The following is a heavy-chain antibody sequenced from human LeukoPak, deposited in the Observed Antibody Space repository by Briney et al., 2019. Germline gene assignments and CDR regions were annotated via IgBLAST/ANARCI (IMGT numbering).Heavy chain of an antibody. CDR3: ARDFTYGAIDAFDI. CDR2: IIPIFGTA. V-gene: IGHV1-69*05. D-gene: IGHD2-2*02. J-gene: IGHJ3*02. CDR1: GGTFSSYA. Sequence: ASVKVSCKASGGTFSSYAISWVRQAPGQGLEWTGVIIPIFGTANYAQKFQGRVTITTDESTSTAYMELSSLRSEDTAVYYCARDFTYGAIDAFDIWGQGTMVTVSS.